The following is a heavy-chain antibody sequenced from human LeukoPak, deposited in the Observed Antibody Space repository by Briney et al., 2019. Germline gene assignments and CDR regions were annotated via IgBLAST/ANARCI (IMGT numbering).Heavy chain of an antibody. CDR2: IYSGGST. CDR1: GFTVSSNY. Sequence: GGSLRLSCAASGFTVSSNYMSWVRQAPGKGLEWVSVIYSGGSTYYADSVKGRFTISRDNSKNTLYLQMNSLRAEDRAVYYCASSIAVAGPFDYWGQGTLVTVSS. CDR3: ASSIAVAGPFDY. V-gene: IGHV3-53*01. D-gene: IGHD6-19*01. J-gene: IGHJ4*02.